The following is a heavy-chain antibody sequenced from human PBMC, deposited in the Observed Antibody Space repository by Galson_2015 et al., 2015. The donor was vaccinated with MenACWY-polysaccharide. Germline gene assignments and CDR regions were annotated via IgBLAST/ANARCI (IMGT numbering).Heavy chain of an antibody. D-gene: IGHD3-3*01. CDR3: ARDPTVAGVVIPHWFDP. Sequence: LRLSCAASRFTFSNYWMSWVRQAPGKGLEWLANIKQDGSEKYYVDSVKGRFTISRDNAKNSLYLQMNSLRAEDTAVYYCARDPTVAGVVIPHWFDPWGQGTLVTVSS. V-gene: IGHV3-7*01. CDR2: IKQDGSEK. J-gene: IGHJ5*02. CDR1: RFTFSNYW.